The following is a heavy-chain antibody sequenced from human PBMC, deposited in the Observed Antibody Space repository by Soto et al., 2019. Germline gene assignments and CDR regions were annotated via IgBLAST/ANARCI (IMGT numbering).Heavy chain of an antibody. J-gene: IGHJ6*02. CDR3: ATGGAAAARAYYYDAGMDV. CDR2: ISAYNGNT. Sequence: ASVKVSCKASGYTCTSYGISWVRQAPGQGLGWMGWISAYNGNTNDAQKLQGRVTMTTDTSTNTAYMELRSLRSDDTAVYYCATGGAAAARAYYYDAGMDVWGQGNSVTFSS. V-gene: IGHV1-18*04. D-gene: IGHD6-13*01. CDR1: GYTCTSYG.